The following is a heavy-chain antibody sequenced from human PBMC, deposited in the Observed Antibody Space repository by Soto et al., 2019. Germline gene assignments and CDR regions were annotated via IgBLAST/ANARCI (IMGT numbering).Heavy chain of an antibody. V-gene: IGHV3-23*01. D-gene: IGHD2-2*01. J-gene: IGHJ5*02. CDR2: ISSSGEST. CDR3: AKEYCSSSDCRIYNWFDP. Sequence: EVQILESGGGLVQPVGSLTLSCAASGFTFSNYAMSWVREAPGKGLEWVSDISSSGESTYYADSVRGRFTISRDNSKNTLYLQMNSLRAEDTAVYYCAKEYCSSSDCRIYNWFDPWGQGTLVTVSS. CDR1: GFTFSNYA.